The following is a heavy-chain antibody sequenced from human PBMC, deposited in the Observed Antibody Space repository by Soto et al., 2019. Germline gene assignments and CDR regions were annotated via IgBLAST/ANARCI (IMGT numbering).Heavy chain of an antibody. V-gene: IGHV3-30-3*01. CDR1: GFTFSSYA. D-gene: IGHD5-18*01. J-gene: IGHJ6*02. CDR2: ISYDGSNK. Sequence: QVQLVESGGGVVQPGRSLRLSSAASGFTFSSYAMHWVRQAPGKGLEWVAVISYDGSNKYYADSVKGRFTISRDNSKNTLYLQMNSLRAEDTAVYYCAREWTQLWDRGQYYYYGMDVWGQGTTVTVSS. CDR3: AREWTQLWDRGQYYYYGMDV.